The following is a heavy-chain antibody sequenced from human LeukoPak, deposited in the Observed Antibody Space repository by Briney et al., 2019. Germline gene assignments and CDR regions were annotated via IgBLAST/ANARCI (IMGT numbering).Heavy chain of an antibody. CDR2: ISSSSSYM. CDR3: ARSRGPFYDILTGYPWYFDY. CDR1: GFTFSSYS. Sequence: GGSLRLSCAASGFTFSSYSMNWVRQAPGKGLEWVSSISSSSSYMYYADSVKGRFTISRDNAKNSLYLQMNSLRAEDTAVYYCARSRGPFYDILTGYPWYFDYWGQGTLVTVSS. J-gene: IGHJ4*02. D-gene: IGHD3-9*01. V-gene: IGHV3-21*01.